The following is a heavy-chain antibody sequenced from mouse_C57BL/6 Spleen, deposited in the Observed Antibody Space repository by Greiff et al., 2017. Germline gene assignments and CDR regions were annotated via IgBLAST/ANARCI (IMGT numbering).Heavy chain of an antibody. J-gene: IGHJ4*01. CDR1: GYSITSGYY. CDR3: ARAPSYDYYAMDY. Sequence: EVQRVESGPGLVKPSQSLSLTCSVTGYSITSGYYWNWIRQFPGNKLEWMGYISYDGSNNYNPSLKNRISITRDTSKNQFFLKLNSVTTEDTATYYCARAPSYDYYAMDYWGQGTSVTVSS. V-gene: IGHV3-6*01. CDR2: ISYDGSN. D-gene: IGHD6-5*01.